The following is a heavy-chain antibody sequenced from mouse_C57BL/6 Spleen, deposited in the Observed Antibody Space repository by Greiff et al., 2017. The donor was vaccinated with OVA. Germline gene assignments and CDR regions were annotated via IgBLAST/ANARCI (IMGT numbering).Heavy chain of an antibody. J-gene: IGHJ4*01. CDR1: GFTFSSYA. V-gene: IGHV5-9-1*02. D-gene: IGHD2-1*01. Sequence: DVMLVESGEGLVKPGGSLKLSCAASGFTFSSYAMSWVRQTPEKRLEWVAYISSGGDYIYYADTVKGRFTISRDNARNTLYLQMSSLKSEDTAMYYCTRVREYYGNYDAMDYWGQGTSVTVSS. CDR3: TRVREYYGNYDAMDY. CDR2: ISSGGDYI.